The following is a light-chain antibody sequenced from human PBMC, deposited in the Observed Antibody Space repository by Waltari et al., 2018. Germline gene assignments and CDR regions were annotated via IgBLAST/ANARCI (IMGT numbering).Light chain of an antibody. V-gene: IGLV2-11*01. Sequence: QSALTQPRSVSGSPGPSVTISCTGTSSYFGGYNYVSWYQQHPGKAPKLRIYNVSKRPAGVADRFAVSKSGNTASLTISGLQAEDEADYYCCSYAGSYYVFGTGTKVTVL. CDR3: CSYAGSYYV. CDR1: SSYFGGYNY. J-gene: IGLJ1*01. CDR2: NVS.